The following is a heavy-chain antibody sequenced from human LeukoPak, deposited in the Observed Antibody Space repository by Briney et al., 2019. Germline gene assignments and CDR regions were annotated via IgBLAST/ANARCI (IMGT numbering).Heavy chain of an antibody. CDR3: TRNEI. J-gene: IGHJ4*02. CDR1: GFTLSNYW. V-gene: IGHV3-7*01. CDR2: INRDGGEK. Sequence: GGSLRLSCAASGFTLSNYWMGWVRQVPRKGLEWVASINRDGGEKHYVDSVEGRFTISRDNAKNTLYLQMNSLKAEDTAVYFCTRNEIWGQGTLVTVSS.